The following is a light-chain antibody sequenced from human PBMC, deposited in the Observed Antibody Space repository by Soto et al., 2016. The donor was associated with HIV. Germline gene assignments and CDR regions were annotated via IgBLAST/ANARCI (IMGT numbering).Light chain of an antibody. Sequence: IQMTQSPSSLSATAGDRVTITCRASQDITDSLVWYQQKPGKAPKLLVYAASRLEDGVPSRFSGSGSGTDFTLTISSLQPEDSASYFCLQDYDRPYTFGQGTKLEIK. J-gene: IGKJ2*01. CDR3: LQDYDRPYT. CDR2: AAS. CDR1: QDITDS. V-gene: IGKV1-6*01.